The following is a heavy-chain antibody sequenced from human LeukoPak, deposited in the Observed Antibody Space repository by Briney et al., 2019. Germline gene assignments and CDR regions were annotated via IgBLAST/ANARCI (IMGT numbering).Heavy chain of an antibody. V-gene: IGHV4-30-2*01. CDR1: GGSISSGGYS. CDR2: IYHSGST. Sequence: SETLSLTCAVSGGSISSGGYSWSWIRQPPGKGLEWIGYIYHSGSTYYNPSLKSRVTISVDRSKNQFSLKLSSVTAADTAVYHCAGSGDYYYYGMDVWGQGTTVTVSS. J-gene: IGHJ6*02. D-gene: IGHD3-3*01. CDR3: AGSGDYYYYGMDV.